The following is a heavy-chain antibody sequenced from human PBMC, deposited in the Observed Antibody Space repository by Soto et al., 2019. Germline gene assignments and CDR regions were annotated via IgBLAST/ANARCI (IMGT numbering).Heavy chain of an antibody. CDR3: ARDRGPHTVVPAATDYYYYMDV. CDR1: GFTFSDYY. Sequence: GGSLRLSCAASGFTFSDYYMSWIRQAPGKGLEWVSYISSSGSTIYYADSVKGRFTISRDNAKNSLYLQMNSLRAEDTAVYYCARDRGPHTVVPAATDYYYYMDVWGKGTTVTVSS. D-gene: IGHD2-2*01. J-gene: IGHJ6*03. CDR2: ISSSGSTI. V-gene: IGHV3-11*01.